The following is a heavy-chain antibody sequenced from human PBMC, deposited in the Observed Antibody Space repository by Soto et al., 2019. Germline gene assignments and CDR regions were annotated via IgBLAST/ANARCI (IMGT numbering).Heavy chain of an antibody. J-gene: IGHJ4*02. V-gene: IGHV4-59*01. CDR1: GGSISSYY. CDR3: ARSPLRYCSGGSCYPYYFDF. D-gene: IGHD2-15*01. Sequence: TLSLTCTVSGGSISSYYWTWIRQPPGKGLDWIGYISDSGSTNYNPSLKSRVTISVDTSKNQFSLRLSSVTAADTAVYYCARSPLRYCSGGSCYPYYFDFWGQGTLVTVSS. CDR2: ISDSGST.